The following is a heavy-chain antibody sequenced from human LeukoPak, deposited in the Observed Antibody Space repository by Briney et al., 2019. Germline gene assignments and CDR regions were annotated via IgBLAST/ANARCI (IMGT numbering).Heavy chain of an antibody. CDR2: INPSGGST. CDR3: ARDHFGDFDAFDI. D-gene: IGHD4-17*01. Sequence: GASVKVSCKASGYTFTSCYMHWVRQAPGQGLEWMGIINPSGGSTGYAQKFQGRVTMTRDTSTSTVYMELSSLRSEDTAVYYCARDHFGDFDAFDIWGQGTMVTVSS. J-gene: IGHJ3*02. CDR1: GYTFTSCY. V-gene: IGHV1-46*01.